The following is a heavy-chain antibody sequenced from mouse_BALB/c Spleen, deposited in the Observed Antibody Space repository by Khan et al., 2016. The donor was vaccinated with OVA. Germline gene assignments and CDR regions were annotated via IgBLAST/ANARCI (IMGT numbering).Heavy chain of an antibody. CDR3: IRSGYGTFAY. Sequence: VQLQQSGAELVKPGASVKLSCKASGYTFTSYYMYWVKQRPGQGLEWIGEINPSDGDTNFNEKFRSKATLTVDKSSNTAYMQLSSLTSEDAAVYYCIRSGYGTFAYWGHVTLVTVSA. CDR1: GYTFTSYY. J-gene: IGHJ3*01. CDR2: INPSDGDT. D-gene: IGHD2-1*01. V-gene: IGHV1S81*02.